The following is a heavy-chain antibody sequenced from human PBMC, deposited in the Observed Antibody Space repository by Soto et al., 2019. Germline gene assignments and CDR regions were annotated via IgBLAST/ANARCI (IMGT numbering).Heavy chain of an antibody. J-gene: IGHJ4*02. Sequence: ASVKVSCKASGYTFSIYGINWVRQAPGQGLEWMGWTRPNNGNTKYAQNLQGRVTMTTDSSTSTAYMELRSLRPDDTAVYYCVRDLDGSGSYYTDYWGQGTLVTVSS. D-gene: IGHD3-10*01. CDR2: TRPNNGNT. CDR3: VRDLDGSGSYYTDY. V-gene: IGHV1-18*01. CDR1: GYTFSIYG.